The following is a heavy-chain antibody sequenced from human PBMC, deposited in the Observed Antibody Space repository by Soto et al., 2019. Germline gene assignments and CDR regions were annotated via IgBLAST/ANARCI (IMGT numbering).Heavy chain of an antibody. V-gene: IGHV4-4*07. CDR3: ARDGVEGSSPCVY. J-gene: IGHJ4*02. CDR1: GGSFNGSG. D-gene: IGHD1-1*01. Sequence: SEPLSPTCTVSGGSFNGSGWTWIRRPPGKGLEWIGRIYTGGTTSYNPSLQSRVTMSLDTSKKHFSLRLTSVNAADTAVYYCARDGVEGSSPCVYWGRGPLVTVSS. CDR2: IYTGGTT.